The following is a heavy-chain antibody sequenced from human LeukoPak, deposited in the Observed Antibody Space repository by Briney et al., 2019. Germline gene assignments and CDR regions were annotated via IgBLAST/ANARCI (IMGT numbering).Heavy chain of an antibody. D-gene: IGHD5-18*01. J-gene: IGHJ4*02. V-gene: IGHV3-23*01. Sequence: GGSLTLSCEATGFTFGSFAMYWVRQAPGKGLDWIAGIFGSGGSPHYADSVKGRFTISRHNSKNTVYLQINSLRAEDTAVYYCGKTTAGYSSGQKPAWPVDYWGQGTLVTVSS. CDR2: IFGSGGSP. CDR3: GKTTAGYSSGQKPAWPVDY. CDR1: GFTFGSFA.